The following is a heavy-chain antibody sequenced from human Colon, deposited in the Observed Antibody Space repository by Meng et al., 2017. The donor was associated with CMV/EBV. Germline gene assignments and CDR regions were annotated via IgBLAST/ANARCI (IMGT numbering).Heavy chain of an antibody. J-gene: IGHJ3*02. CDR2: IDTYSNYI. CDR1: GFTFSGSA. CDR3: ARTHDAFDI. V-gene: IGHV3-21*04. Sequence: GGSLRLSCAASGFTFSGSAMHWVRQAPGKGLEWVSSIDTYSNYIYYADSVKGRFTISRDNAKNSLYLQMNSLRAEDTAVYYCARTHDAFDIWGQGTMVTVSS.